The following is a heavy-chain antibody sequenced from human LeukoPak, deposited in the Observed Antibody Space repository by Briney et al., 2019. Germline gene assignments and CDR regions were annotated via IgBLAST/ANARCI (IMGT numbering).Heavy chain of an antibody. V-gene: IGHV3-66*01. CDR2: IYSGGST. CDR3: ARDTPLGGMVTFDY. Sequence: GGSLRLSCAASGFTVSSNYMSWVRQAPGKGLEWVSVIYSGGSTYYADSVKGRFTISRDNSKNTLYLQMNSLRAEDTAVYYCARDTPLGGMVTFDYWGQGTLVTVSS. CDR1: GFTVSSNY. D-gene: IGHD3-16*01. J-gene: IGHJ4*02.